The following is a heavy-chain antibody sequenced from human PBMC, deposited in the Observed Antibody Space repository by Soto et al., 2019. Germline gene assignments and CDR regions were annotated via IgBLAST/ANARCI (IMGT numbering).Heavy chain of an antibody. D-gene: IGHD6-19*01. CDR2: IDDSGTT. CDR1: GGSITGYF. J-gene: IGHJ5*02. CDR3: ARDFRPGVAVTGFHGWFDP. Sequence: SETLSLTCTVLGGSITGYFWSWLRQPPGKGLEWIAYIDDSGTTYYDPSLARPVAIFLDASKNQISLRLFSVTAADTALYFCARDFRPGVAVTGFHGWFDPWGRGTPVTVSS. V-gene: IGHV4-59*01.